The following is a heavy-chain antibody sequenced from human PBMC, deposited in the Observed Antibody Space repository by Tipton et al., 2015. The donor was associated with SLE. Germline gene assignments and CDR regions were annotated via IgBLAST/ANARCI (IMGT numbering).Heavy chain of an antibody. CDR2: IRHDGSDD. V-gene: IGHV3-7*01. J-gene: IGHJ3*02. D-gene: IGHD3-22*01. Sequence: GSLRLSCAASGFPFSSYWMSWVRQAPGKGLEWVANIRHDGSDDYYGDSVKGRFTISRDNAKNSLYLQMNSLRAEDTAVYYCAREDYYDSGYDAFDIWGRGTMVTVSS. CDR3: AREDYYDSGYDAFDI. CDR1: GFPFSSYW.